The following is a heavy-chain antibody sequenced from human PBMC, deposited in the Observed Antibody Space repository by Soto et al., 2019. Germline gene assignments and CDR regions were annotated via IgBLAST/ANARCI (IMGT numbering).Heavy chain of an antibody. D-gene: IGHD2-15*01. V-gene: IGHV1-2*04. CDR3: ARRGYCSGGSCYPVDAFDI. CDR2: INPNSGGT. CDR1: GYTLTGYY. Sequence: ASVKVSCTASGYTLTGYYMHWVRQAPGQGLEWMGWINPNSGGTNYAQKFQGWVTMTRDTSISTAYMELSRLRSDDTAVYYCARRGYCSGGSCYPVDAFDIWGQGTMVTVSS. J-gene: IGHJ3*02.